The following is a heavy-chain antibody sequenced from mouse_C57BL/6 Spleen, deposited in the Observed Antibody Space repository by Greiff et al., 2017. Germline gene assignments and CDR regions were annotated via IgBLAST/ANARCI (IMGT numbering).Heavy chain of an antibody. V-gene: IGHV3-6*01. CDR3: AREWDVLYAVDY. Sequence: EVQLQESGPGLVKPSQSLSLTCSVTGYSITSGYYWNWIRQFPGNKLEWMGYISYDGSNNYNPSLKNRISITRDTSKNQFFLKLNSVTTEDTAAYYSAREWDVLYAVDYWGQGASVTVSS. D-gene: IGHD4-1*01. CDR2: ISYDGSN. J-gene: IGHJ4*01. CDR1: GYSITSGYY.